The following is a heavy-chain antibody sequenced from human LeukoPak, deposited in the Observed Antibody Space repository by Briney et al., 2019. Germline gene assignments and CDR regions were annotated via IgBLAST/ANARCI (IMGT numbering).Heavy chain of an antibody. D-gene: IGHD3-10*01. CDR3: ARDRKRGWFDAVWFDP. V-gene: IGHV4-59*12. Sequence: SETLSLTCTVSGGPISSYYWSWIRQPPGKGLEWIGYIYYSGSTNYNPSLKSRVTISVDTSKNQFSLKLSSVTAADTAVYYCARDRKRGWFDAVWFDPWGQGTLVTVSS. CDR1: GGPISSYY. J-gene: IGHJ5*02. CDR2: IYYSGST.